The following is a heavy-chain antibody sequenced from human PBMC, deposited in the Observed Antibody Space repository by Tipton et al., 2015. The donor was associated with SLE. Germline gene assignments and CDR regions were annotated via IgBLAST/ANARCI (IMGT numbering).Heavy chain of an antibody. V-gene: IGHV4-4*07. CDR2: IFASGST. Sequence: TLSLTCTVSGTSISDYYWTWIRQPAGKGLEWIGRIFASGSTNYNPSLESRVSMSVDTSKSQFSLRLNSVTAADTAVYYCTRGVALGGIDDWGQGALVSVSS. D-gene: IGHD7-27*01. CDR3: TRGVALGGIDD. CDR1: GTSISDYY. J-gene: IGHJ4*02.